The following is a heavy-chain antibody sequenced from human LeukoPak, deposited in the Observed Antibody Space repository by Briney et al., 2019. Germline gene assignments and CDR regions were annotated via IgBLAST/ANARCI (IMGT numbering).Heavy chain of an antibody. V-gene: IGHV4-31*03. CDR3: ARVVAYDSTGYYLYYFDY. D-gene: IGHD3-22*01. CDR1: GGSISSGGYY. CDR2: IHYSGDT. Sequence: PSETLSLTCTVSGGSISSGGYYWSWIRQHPGKGLEWIGYIHYSGDTYYSPSLKSRLTISVDTSKNQFSLRLRSVTAADTAVYHCARVVAYDSTGYYLYYFDYWGQGTLVTVAA. J-gene: IGHJ4*02.